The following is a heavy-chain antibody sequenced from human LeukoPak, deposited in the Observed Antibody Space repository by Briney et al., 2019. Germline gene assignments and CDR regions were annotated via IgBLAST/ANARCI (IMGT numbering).Heavy chain of an antibody. J-gene: IGHJ4*02. Sequence: ASVKVSCKASGYTFTSYYMHWVRQAPGQGLEWMGIINPSGGSTSYAQKFQGRVTMTRDTSTGTVYMELSSLRSEDTAVYYCARAITGTTALGYWGQGTLVTVSS. CDR1: GYTFTSYY. V-gene: IGHV1-46*03. CDR2: INPSGGST. CDR3: ARAITGTTALGY. D-gene: IGHD1-7*01.